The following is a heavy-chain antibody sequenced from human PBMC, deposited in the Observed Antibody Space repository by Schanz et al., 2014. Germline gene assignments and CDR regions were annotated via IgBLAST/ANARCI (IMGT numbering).Heavy chain of an antibody. J-gene: IGHJ4*02. Sequence: EVQLVESGGGLLQPGGSLRLSCAASGFTFGTFWMSWVRQAPGKGLEWVANINQDGSDKSYVDSVKGRFTISRDNAKHSLYLQMNSLRAEDTAVYCCARDKGGYYPFDYWGQGSLVTVSS. CDR3: ARDKGGYYPFDY. V-gene: IGHV3-7*01. D-gene: IGHD3-22*01. CDR1: GFTFGTFW. CDR2: INQDGSDK.